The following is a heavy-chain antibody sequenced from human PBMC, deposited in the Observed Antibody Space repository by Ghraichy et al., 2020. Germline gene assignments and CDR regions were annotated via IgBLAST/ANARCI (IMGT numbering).Heavy chain of an antibody. CDR3: AKDGRYCSSTSCYSWFDP. D-gene: IGHD2-2*02. Sequence: GGSLRLSCAASGFTFSSYAMSWVRQAPGKGLEWVSAISGSGGSTYYADSVKGRFTISRDNSKNTLYLQMNSLRAEDTAVYYCAKDGRYCSSTSCYSWFDPWGQGTLFTVSS. J-gene: IGHJ5*02. CDR1: GFTFSSYA. V-gene: IGHV3-23*01. CDR2: ISGSGGST.